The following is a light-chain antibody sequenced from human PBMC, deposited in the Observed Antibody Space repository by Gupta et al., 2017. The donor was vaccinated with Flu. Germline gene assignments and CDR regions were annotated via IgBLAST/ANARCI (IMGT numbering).Light chain of an antibody. Sequence: DIQMTQSPSSLSASVGDRVTVTCRASQNINNYLNWYQHRPWKAPKLLIHAASSLQSGVPSRFSGSGSGTELTLTISRLQSEDFATYYCQQSYKTPPTFGQGTKLEIK. V-gene: IGKV1-39*01. CDR1: QNINNY. CDR2: AAS. CDR3: QQSYKTPPT. J-gene: IGKJ2*01.